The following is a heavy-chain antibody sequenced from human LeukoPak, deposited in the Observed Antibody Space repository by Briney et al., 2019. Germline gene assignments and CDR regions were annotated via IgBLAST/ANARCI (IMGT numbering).Heavy chain of an antibody. V-gene: IGHV4-39*01. CDR2: IYYSGST. D-gene: IGHD6-13*01. CDR3: ARHGGEQQLVSIIDY. Sequence: PSETLSLTCTVSGGSISSSSYYWGWIRQPPGKGLEWIGSIYYSGSTYYNPSLKSRVTISVDTSKNQFSLKLSSVTAADTAVYYCARHGGEQQLVSIIDYWGQGTLVTVSS. J-gene: IGHJ4*02. CDR1: GGSISSSSYY.